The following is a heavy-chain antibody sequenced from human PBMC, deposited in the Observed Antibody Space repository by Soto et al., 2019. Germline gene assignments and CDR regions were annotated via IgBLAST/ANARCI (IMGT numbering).Heavy chain of an antibody. CDR1: GFTFSDYY. D-gene: IGHD3-3*01. Sequence: GGSLRLSCAASGFTFSDYYMSWIRQAPGKGLEWVSYISSSGSTIYYADSVKGRFTISRDNAKNSLYLQMNSLRAEDTAVYYCARDQSSYYDFWSGYSNTDYWGQGTLVTVSS. CDR3: ARDQSSYYDFWSGYSNTDY. J-gene: IGHJ4*02. CDR2: ISSSGSTI. V-gene: IGHV3-11*01.